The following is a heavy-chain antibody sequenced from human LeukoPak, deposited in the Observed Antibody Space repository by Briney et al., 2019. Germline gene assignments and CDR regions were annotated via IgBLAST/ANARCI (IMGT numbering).Heavy chain of an antibody. CDR2: IRQDGSEK. CDR1: GFTFANYW. J-gene: IGHJ4*02. D-gene: IGHD3-10*01. Sequence: GGSLRLSCAASGFTFANYWMSWIRQAPGKGLEWVANIRQDGSEKNYVDSVKGRFTISRDNAKNLLYLQMNSLRAEDTAVYYCAKDIPFGGYWGQGTLVAVSS. V-gene: IGHV3-7*01. CDR3: AKDIPFGGY.